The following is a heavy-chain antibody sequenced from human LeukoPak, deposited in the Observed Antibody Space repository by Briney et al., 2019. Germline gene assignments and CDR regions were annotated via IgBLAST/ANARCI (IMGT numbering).Heavy chain of an antibody. J-gene: IGHJ3*02. CDR3: ARDFLSYDGSENHFEDTFDI. CDR2: ISAFKGNT. CDR1: GYTFSTYG. D-gene: IGHD3-22*01. V-gene: IGHV1-18*01. Sequence: ASVKVSCKASGYTFSTYGISWVRQAPGQGLEWMGWISAFKGNTNYAQKLQGRVTMTTDTSTPTAYMELRSLSSDDTAVYYCARDFLSYDGSENHFEDTFDIWGQGTMVTVSS.